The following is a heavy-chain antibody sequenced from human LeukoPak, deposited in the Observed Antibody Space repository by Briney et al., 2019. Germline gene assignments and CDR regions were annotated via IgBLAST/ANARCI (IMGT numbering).Heavy chain of an antibody. J-gene: IGHJ3*02. Sequence: GGSLRLSCAASGFTFPSYAMTWVRQAPGKGLEWVSGISGSGASTYYADSAKGRFTISRDNSKNTLYLQMNSLRAGDTAVYYCAKVPSGSQTVWDAFDIWGQGTMVTVSS. CDR3: AKVPSGSQTVWDAFDI. CDR1: GFTFPSYA. D-gene: IGHD1-26*01. CDR2: ISGSGAST. V-gene: IGHV3-23*01.